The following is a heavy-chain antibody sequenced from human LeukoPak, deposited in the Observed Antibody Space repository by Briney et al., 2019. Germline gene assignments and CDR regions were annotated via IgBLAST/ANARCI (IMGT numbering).Heavy chain of an antibody. CDR2: IYYSGST. V-gene: IGHV4-59*08. J-gene: IGHJ4*02. CDR1: GGSFSGYY. D-gene: IGHD3-9*01. CDR3: ARHFDWLSTFDY. Sequence: SETLSLTCAVYGGSFSGYYWSWIRQPPGKGLEWIGYIYYSGSTNYNPSLKSRVTISVDTSKNQFSLKLSSVTAADTAVYYCARHFDWLSTFDYWGQGTLVTVSS.